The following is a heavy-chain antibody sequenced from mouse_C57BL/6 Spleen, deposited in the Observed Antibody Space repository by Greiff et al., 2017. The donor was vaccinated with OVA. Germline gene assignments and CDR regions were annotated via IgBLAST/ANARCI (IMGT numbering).Heavy chain of an antibody. D-gene: IGHD2-3*01. CDR2: INPSSGYT. Sequence: VKLMESGAELARPGASVKMSCKASGYTFTSYTMHWVKQRPGQGLEWIGYINPSSGYTKYNQKFKDKATLTADKSSSTAYMQLSSLTSEDSAVYYCARGGGYDGYYWYFDVWGTGTTVTVSS. CDR3: ARGGGYDGYYWYFDV. J-gene: IGHJ1*03. CDR1: GYTFTSYT. V-gene: IGHV1-4*01.